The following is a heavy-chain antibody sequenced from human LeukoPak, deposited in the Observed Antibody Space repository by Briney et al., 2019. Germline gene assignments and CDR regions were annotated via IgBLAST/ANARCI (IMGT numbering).Heavy chain of an antibody. CDR3: AKGSSNWLDHYYFDF. V-gene: IGHV3-23*01. CDR1: GFTFSSYW. Sequence: GGSLRLSCAAPGFTFSSYWMSWVRQAPGKGLAWVSAISDSGGSTQYADSVKGRFTISRDNSKNTLYLQMNSLRVEDTAVYYCAKGSSNWLDHYYFDFWGQGTLVTVSS. J-gene: IGHJ4*02. CDR2: ISDSGGST. D-gene: IGHD6-13*01.